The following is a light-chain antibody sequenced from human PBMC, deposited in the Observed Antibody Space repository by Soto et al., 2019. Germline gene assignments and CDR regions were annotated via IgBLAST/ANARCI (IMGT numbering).Light chain of an antibody. CDR2: WAS. CDR3: QQYNNWPQT. J-gene: IGKJ1*01. V-gene: IGKV4-1*01. CDR1: QSVLYTSNNKNY. Sequence: DIVMTQSPDSLAVSLGERATINCESSQSVLYTSNNKNYLAWYQQKPGQPPKLLIYWASTRESGVPDRFSGGGSGTDFTLTISYLQAEDVAIYYCQQYNNWPQTFGQGTKVEIK.